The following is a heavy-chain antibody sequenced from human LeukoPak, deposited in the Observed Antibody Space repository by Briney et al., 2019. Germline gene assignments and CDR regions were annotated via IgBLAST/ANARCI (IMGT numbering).Heavy chain of an antibody. CDR3: ARDFEAPSNC. CDR1: GFTLSSYW. J-gene: IGHJ4*02. CDR2: INPDGSRT. D-gene: IGHD3-9*01. Sequence: AGSLSLSCAASGFTLSSYWIHWVRQAPRAGKVWDSRINPDGSRTDYADSVKGRFTISRDNTKNTVDLQMNSLRAEDTAVYYCARDFEAPSNCWGQGTLVTVSS. V-gene: IGHV3-74*01.